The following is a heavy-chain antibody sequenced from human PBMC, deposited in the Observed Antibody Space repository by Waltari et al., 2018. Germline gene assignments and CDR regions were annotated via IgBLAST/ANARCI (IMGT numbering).Heavy chain of an antibody. D-gene: IGHD3-22*01. V-gene: IGHV3-9*01. CDR3: AKDIGYYDSSGYAFDY. CDR1: GFTFDDYA. J-gene: IGHJ4*02. CDR2: ISWNSGSI. Sequence: EVQLVESGGGLVQPGRSLRLSCAASGFTFDDYAMHWVRQAPGKGLEWVSGISWNSGSIGYADSGKGRFTISRDNAKNSLYLQMNSLRAEDTALYYCAKDIGYYDSSGYAFDYWGQGTLVTVSS.